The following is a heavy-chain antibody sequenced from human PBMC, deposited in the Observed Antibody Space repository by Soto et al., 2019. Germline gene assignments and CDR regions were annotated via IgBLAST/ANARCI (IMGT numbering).Heavy chain of an antibody. CDR2: ISSSSSYI. J-gene: IGHJ3*02. Sequence: PGGSLRLSCAASGFNFSSYSMNWDRQAPGEGLEWVSSISSSSSYIYYADSVQGRFTISRDNAKNSLYLQMNSLKADDTAVYYCARDHRLRVDAYDIWGQGTMVTVSS. CDR1: GFNFSSYS. CDR3: ARDHRLRVDAYDI. V-gene: IGHV3-21*01. D-gene: IGHD4-17*01.